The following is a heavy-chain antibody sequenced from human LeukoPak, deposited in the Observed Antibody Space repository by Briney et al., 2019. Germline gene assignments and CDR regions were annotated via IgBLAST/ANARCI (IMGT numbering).Heavy chain of an antibody. CDR3: AREFHSSGYAGTFDC. D-gene: IGHD3-22*01. V-gene: IGHV3-30*04. J-gene: IGHJ4*02. CDR1: GLPLSTFI. CDR2: ISNDGIGK. Sequence: GGSLRLSCAASGLPLSTFIIHWVRQAPGKGLECVAAISNDGIGKFYADSVKGRFTISRDNSKNTLHLQIDSLRLEDTAVYHCAREFHSSGYAGTFDCWGPGTLVTVSS.